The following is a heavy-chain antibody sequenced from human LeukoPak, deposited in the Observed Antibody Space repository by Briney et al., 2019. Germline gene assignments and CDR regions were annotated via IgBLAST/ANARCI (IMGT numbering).Heavy chain of an antibody. V-gene: IGHV4-30-2*01. D-gene: IGHD3-3*01. CDR3: ARANYCFWSGAQRYWFDP. J-gene: IGHJ5*02. Sequence: SETLSLTCAVAGGSISSGCYSWGWIRQPPGKGLEWFGYIYHSGSTYYNPSLKSRVTISVARSKNQFSLKLSSVTAADTAVYYCARANYCFWSGAQRYWFDPWGQGTLVTVSS. CDR1: GGSISSGCYS. CDR2: IYHSGST.